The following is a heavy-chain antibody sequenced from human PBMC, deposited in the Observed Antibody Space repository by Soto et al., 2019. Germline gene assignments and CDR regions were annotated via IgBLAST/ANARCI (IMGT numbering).Heavy chain of an antibody. CDR1: GGTFSSYA. Sequence: QVQLVQSGAEVKKPGSSVKVSCKASGGTFSSYAISWVRQAPGQGLEWMGGIIPIFGTANYAQKFQGRVTITADKSTSTDYMELSSLRYEDTAVYYCARGQRGGSDLAFDIWGQGTMVTVSS. CDR2: IIPIFGTA. D-gene: IGHD3-10*01. J-gene: IGHJ3*02. V-gene: IGHV1-69*06. CDR3: ARGQRGGSDLAFDI.